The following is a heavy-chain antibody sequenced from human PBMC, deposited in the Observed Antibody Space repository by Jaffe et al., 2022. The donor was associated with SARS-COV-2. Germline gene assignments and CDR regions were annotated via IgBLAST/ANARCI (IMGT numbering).Heavy chain of an antibody. V-gene: IGHV4-39*01. CDR1: GGSISTNSFY. Sequence: QLQLQESGPGLVKPSETLSLTCTVSGGSISTNSFYWAWIRQPPGKGLRWIGSIHHSGSTYHNPSLKSRVTMSVDASMNQISLKLNSVTAADTAVYYCARHPRGDTTSSGRDYFDYWGQGTLVTVSS. J-gene: IGHJ4*02. D-gene: IGHD6-6*01. CDR2: IHHSGST. CDR3: ARHPRGDTTSSGRDYFDY.